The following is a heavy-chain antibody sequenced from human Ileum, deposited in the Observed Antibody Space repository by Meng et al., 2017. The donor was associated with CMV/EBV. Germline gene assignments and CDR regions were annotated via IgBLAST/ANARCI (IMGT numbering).Heavy chain of an antibody. Sequence: GSLRLSCAVSGDSVSSNNWWTWVRQPPGKGPEWIGEIHHSGTTAHNPSLRSRISFSVDKSRNQVSLHLTTVTAADTAVYYCGSATDYKVDYWGQGTLVTVSS. CDR3: GSATDYKVDY. CDR2: IHHSGTT. V-gene: IGHV4-4*02. J-gene: IGHJ4*02. D-gene: IGHD4/OR15-4a*01. CDR1: GDSVSSNNW.